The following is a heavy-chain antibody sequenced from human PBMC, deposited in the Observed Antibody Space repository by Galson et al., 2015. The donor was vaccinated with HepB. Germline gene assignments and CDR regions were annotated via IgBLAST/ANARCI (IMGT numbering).Heavy chain of an antibody. D-gene: IGHD3-10*01. CDR2: AYHSGGT. J-gene: IGHJ4*02. Sequence: ETLSLTCAVSGDSISNNRWWSWVRQPPGEGLEWIGEAYHSGGTNCRPSLKSRVTISVDKSKNQFSLKLTSVTAADTAVYYCARAKEGRGYFDYWGQGTLVTVSS. CDR1: GDSISNNRW. V-gene: IGHV4-4*02. CDR3: ARAKEGRGYFDY.